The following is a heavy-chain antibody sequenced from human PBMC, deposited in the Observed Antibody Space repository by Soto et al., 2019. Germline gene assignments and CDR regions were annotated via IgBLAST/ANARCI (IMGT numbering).Heavy chain of an antibody. CDR3: ARCLVPYYYDSSGYSMVNWFDP. Sequence: SVKVSCKASGGTFSSYAISWVRQAPGQGLEWMGGIIPIFGTANYAQKFQGRVTITADKSTSTAYMELSSLRSEDTAVYYCARCLVPYYYDSSGYSMVNWFDPWGQGTLVTVS. D-gene: IGHD3-22*01. V-gene: IGHV1-69*06. J-gene: IGHJ5*02. CDR1: GGTFSSYA. CDR2: IIPIFGTA.